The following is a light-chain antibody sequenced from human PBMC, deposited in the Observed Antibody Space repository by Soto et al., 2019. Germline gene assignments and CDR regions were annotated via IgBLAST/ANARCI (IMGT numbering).Light chain of an antibody. CDR1: QGISSY. Sequence: DIQLTQSPSFLSASVGDRVTITCRASQGISSYLAWYQQKPGKAPELLIYGASTLQRGVPSRFRGSGSGTEFTLTISSLQPEDFASYYCQQLNNYPFTFGPGTKVDIK. CDR3: QQLNNYPFT. V-gene: IGKV1-9*01. CDR2: GAS. J-gene: IGKJ3*01.